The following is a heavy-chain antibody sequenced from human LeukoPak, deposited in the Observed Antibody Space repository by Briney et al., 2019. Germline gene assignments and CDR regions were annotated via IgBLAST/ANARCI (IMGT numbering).Heavy chain of an antibody. Sequence: GGSLRPSRAASGFTFSSYAMSWVRQAPGKGLEWVSAISGSGGSTYYADSVKGRFTISRDNSKNTLYLQMNSLRAEDTAVYYCASLDSGNGMDVWGQGTTVTVSS. CDR3: ASLDSGNGMDV. CDR2: ISGSGGST. CDR1: GFTFSSYA. J-gene: IGHJ6*02. V-gene: IGHV3-23*01. D-gene: IGHD3-10*01.